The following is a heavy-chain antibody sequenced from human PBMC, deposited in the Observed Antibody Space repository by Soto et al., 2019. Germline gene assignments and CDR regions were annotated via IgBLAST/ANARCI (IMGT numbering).Heavy chain of an antibody. J-gene: IGHJ4*02. CDR1: GASVRSGGYY. V-gene: IGHV4-31*03. CDR3: ARIEMASIK. Sequence: SETLSLTCSVSGASVRSGGYYWSWLRQSPGKGLEWIGHIYYTGSTFYSPSLKSRLTISLDTSKNQFSLALRSVTAADTGMYYSARIEMASIKWGRGTLVTVSS. CDR2: IYYTGST.